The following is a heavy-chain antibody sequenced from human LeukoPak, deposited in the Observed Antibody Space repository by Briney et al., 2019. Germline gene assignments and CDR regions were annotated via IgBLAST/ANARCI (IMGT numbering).Heavy chain of an antibody. Sequence: GGSLRLSCAASGFTFDDYAMHWVRQAPGKGLEWVSGISWNSGYIGYADSVRGRFTIPRDNAKNSLYLQMNSLRAEDTAVYYCARDKGAFDIWGQGTMVTVSS. J-gene: IGHJ3*02. CDR3: ARDKGAFDI. CDR2: ISWNSGYI. CDR1: GFTFDDYA. V-gene: IGHV3-9*01.